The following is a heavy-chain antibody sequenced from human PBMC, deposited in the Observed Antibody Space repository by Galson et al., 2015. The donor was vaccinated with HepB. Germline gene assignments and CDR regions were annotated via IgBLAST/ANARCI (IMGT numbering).Heavy chain of an antibody. V-gene: IGHV3-30-3*01. Sequence: SLRLSCAASGFTFSSYAMHWVRQAPGKGLEWVAVISYDGSNKYYADSVKGRFTISRDNSKNTLYLQMNSLRAEDTAVYYCARDGLTPYGDRSLYYYYYYMDVWGKGTTVTVSS. CDR2: ISYDGSNK. J-gene: IGHJ6*03. CDR1: GFTFSSYA. D-gene: IGHD4-17*01. CDR3: ARDGLTPYGDRSLYYYYYYMDV.